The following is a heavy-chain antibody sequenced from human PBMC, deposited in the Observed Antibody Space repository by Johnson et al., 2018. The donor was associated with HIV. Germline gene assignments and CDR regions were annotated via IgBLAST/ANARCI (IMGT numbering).Heavy chain of an antibody. CDR1: GFSFSSYA. CDR2: ISYDGSNK. Sequence: QVQLVESGGGVVQPGRSLRLSCAASGFSFSSYAMHWVRQAPGKGLEWVAIISYDGSNKYYADSVKGRFTISRDNSKNTLYLQMSSLRADDTAVYYCARDWEGYAFDIWGQGTMATVSS. V-gene: IGHV3-30*04. CDR3: ARDWEGYAFDI. D-gene: IGHD1-26*01. J-gene: IGHJ3*02.